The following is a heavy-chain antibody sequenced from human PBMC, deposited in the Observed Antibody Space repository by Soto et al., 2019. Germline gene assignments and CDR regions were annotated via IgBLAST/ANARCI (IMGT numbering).Heavy chain of an antibody. Sequence: GGSLRLSCAASGFTFSSYAMSWVRQAPGKGLEWVANIKQDGSEKYYVDSVKGRFTISRDNAKNSLYLQMNSLRAEDTAVYYCARVEIRYFDWLLSGSEHYYFDYWGQGTLVTVSS. V-gene: IGHV3-7*01. CDR3: ARVEIRYFDWLLSGSEHYYFDY. CDR2: IKQDGSEK. J-gene: IGHJ4*02. D-gene: IGHD3-9*01. CDR1: GFTFSSYA.